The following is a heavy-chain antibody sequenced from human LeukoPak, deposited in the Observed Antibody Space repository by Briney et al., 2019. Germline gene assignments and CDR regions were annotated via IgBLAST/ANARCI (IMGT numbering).Heavy chain of an antibody. CDR3: ARRRGDFGEGEYDY. D-gene: IGHD3-16*01. Sequence: SETLSLTCTVSGVSISGYYWNWIRQPPGKGLEWIGHIHTSGRTDSKPSLKSRVTMSVDTSNSQFSLTLTSVTAADTAVYYCARRRGDFGEGEYDYWGQGALVTVSS. V-gene: IGHV4-4*09. CDR1: GVSISGYY. CDR2: IHTSGRT. J-gene: IGHJ4*02.